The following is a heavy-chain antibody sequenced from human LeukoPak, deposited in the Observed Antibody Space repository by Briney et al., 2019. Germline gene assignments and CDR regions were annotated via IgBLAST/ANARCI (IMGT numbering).Heavy chain of an antibody. CDR1: GGSISSGGHY. V-gene: IGHV4-31*03. CDR2: IYYSGST. Sequence: SETLSLTCTVSGGSISSGGHYWSWIRQHPGKGLEWIGYIYYSGSTYYNLSLKSRVTISVDTSKNQFSLKLSSVTAADTAVYYCARASHGYSSSSHLGYWGQGTLVTVSS. D-gene: IGHD6-6*01. CDR3: ARASHGYSSSSHLGY. J-gene: IGHJ4*02.